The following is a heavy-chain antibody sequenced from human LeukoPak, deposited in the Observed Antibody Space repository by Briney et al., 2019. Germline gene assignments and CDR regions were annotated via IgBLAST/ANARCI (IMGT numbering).Heavy chain of an antibody. CDR3: ARSRSGYSYDHAAFDI. CDR2: IDYRGST. D-gene: IGHD5-18*01. V-gene: IGHV4-59*01. J-gene: IGHJ3*02. Sequence: ETLSLTCTVSDGSISNYYWSWIRQPPGTGLEWIAYIDYRGSTTYNPSLKSRVTISVDTSRNQFSLKLSSVTAADTAVYYCARSRSGYSYDHAAFDIWGQGTMVTVSS. CDR1: DGSISNYY.